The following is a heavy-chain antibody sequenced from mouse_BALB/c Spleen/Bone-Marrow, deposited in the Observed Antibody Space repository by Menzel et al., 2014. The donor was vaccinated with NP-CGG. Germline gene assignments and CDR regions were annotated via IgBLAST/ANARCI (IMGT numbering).Heavy chain of an antibody. Sequence: QVQLQQSGAELVKPGASVKLSCKASGYTFTSYYLYWVKQRPGQGLEWIGEINPSNGGTNFNERFKSKASLTVDKSSSTAYMQLNSLTSEDSAVYYCTRQSLLSDYYSMDYWGQGTSVTVSS. V-gene: IGHV1S81*02. CDR1: GYTFTSYY. CDR3: TRQSLLSDYYSMDY. CDR2: INPSNGGT. D-gene: IGHD2-10*01. J-gene: IGHJ4*01.